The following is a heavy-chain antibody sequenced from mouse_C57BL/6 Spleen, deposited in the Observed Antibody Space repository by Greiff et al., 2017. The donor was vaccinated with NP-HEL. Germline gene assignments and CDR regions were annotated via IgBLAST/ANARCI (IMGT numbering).Heavy chain of an antibody. CDR3: ARAGGLPRDFDY. D-gene: IGHD2-2*01. CDR2: IDPSDSYT. V-gene: IGHV1-50*01. J-gene: IGHJ2*01. Sequence: QVQLQQPGAELVKPGASVKLSCKASGYTFTSYWMQWVKQRPGQGLEWIGEIDPSDSYTNSNQKFKGKATLTVTTYYSTAYMQLSSLTSEDSAVDYCARAGGLPRDFDYWGQGTTLSVSS. CDR1: GYTFTSYW.